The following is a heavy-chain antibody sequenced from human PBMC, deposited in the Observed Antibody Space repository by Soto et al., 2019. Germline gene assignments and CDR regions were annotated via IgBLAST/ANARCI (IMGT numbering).Heavy chain of an antibody. CDR1: GGSFRGYY. J-gene: IGHJ6*02. V-gene: IGHV4-34*01. CDR3: ARVDIVVVTAAPRLYGMDV. D-gene: IGHD2-2*01. CDR2: ISDGGST. Sequence: SENPVLTCAVYGGSFRGYYWSWIRQPPGKGLEWIGEISDGGSTNYNPSLKSRVTISVDTSKNQFSLKLSSVAAADTAVYYCARVDIVVVTAAPRLYGMDVWGQGTTVTVAS.